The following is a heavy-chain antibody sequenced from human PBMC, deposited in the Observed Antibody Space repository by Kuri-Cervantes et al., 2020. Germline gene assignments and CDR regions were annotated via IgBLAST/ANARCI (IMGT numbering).Heavy chain of an antibody. D-gene: IGHD3-22*01. J-gene: IGHJ3*02. CDR1: GFTVSSNY. V-gene: IGHV3-53*01. CDR3: ARDQGSDYYDSSGDAAFDI. CDR2: IYSGGST. Sequence: GGSLRLSCAASGFTVSSNYMSWVRQAPGKGLEWVSVIYSGGSTYYADSVKGRFTISRDNSKNTLYLQMNSLRAEDTAVYYCARDQGSDYYDSSGDAAFDIWGQGTMVTVSS.